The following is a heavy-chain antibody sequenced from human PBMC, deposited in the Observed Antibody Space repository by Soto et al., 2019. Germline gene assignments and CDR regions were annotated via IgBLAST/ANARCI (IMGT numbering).Heavy chain of an antibody. D-gene: IGHD1-1*01. CDR1: GFTFSSYG. V-gene: IGHV3-30*03. Sequence: QVQLVESGGGVVQPGRSLRLSCAASGFTFSSYGMHWVRQAPGKGLEWVAVISYDGSNQYYADSVKGRFTISRDNSKNTLYLQMNSLRAEDTAVYYCVRWDNNRKLDPWGQGTLVTVSS. CDR2: ISYDGSNQ. J-gene: IGHJ5*02. CDR3: VRWDNNRKLDP.